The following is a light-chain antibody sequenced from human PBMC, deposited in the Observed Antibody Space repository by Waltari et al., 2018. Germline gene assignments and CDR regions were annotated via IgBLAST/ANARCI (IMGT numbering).Light chain of an antibody. J-gene: IGKJ2*01. V-gene: IGKV3-15*01. Sequence: EIVMTQSPDTLSVSPGERATPSCRASQSVSSNVAWYQQRPGQSPRLLIYGASTRAPGIPARFSGSGSGTQFTLTIASLQSEDFAVYYCQQYNNWPPYTFGQGTKLEIK. CDR2: GAS. CDR1: QSVSSN. CDR3: QQYNNWPPYT.